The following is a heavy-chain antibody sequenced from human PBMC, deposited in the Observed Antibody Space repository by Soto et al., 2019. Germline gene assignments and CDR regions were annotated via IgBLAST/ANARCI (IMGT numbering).Heavy chain of an antibody. CDR1: GDSVSSNSAA. Sequence: SQTLSLTCAISGDSVSSNSAAWNWIRQSPSRGLEWLGRTYYRSKWYNDYAVSVKSRITINPDTSKNQFSLQLNSVTPEDTAVYYCASTPLESKNYLARHYLIWYFDYWGQGTLVTVSS. CDR3: ASTPLESKNYLARHYLIWYFDY. V-gene: IGHV6-1*01. D-gene: IGHD1-7*01. CDR2: TYYRSKWYN. J-gene: IGHJ4*02.